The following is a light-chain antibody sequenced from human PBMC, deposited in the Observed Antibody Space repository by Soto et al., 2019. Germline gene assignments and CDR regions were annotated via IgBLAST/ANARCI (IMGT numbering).Light chain of an antibody. V-gene: IGKV3-20*01. J-gene: IGKJ4*01. CDR3: QQFCSYPLT. CDR2: DAS. CDR1: QNDRNNY. Sequence: FVLPESPATLPLYTGARATLSCTASQNDRNNYLAWYQQRPGQAPMLLIYDASSRATGIPVRFSGGGSGTDFTLTISRLEPEDFAGYYFQQFCSYPLTFGGGTKVDIK.